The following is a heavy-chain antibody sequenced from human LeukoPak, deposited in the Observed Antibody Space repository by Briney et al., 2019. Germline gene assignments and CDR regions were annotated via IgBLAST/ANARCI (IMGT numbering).Heavy chain of an antibody. D-gene: IGHD4-17*01. Sequence: PGGSLRLSCAASGFTFSSYSMNWVRQAPGKGLEWVSYISSSSSTIYYADSVKGRFTISRDNAKNSLYLQMNSLRAEDTAVYYCARELRNDAFDIWGQGTMVTVSS. V-gene: IGHV3-48*01. CDR1: GFTFSSYS. J-gene: IGHJ3*02. CDR3: ARELRNDAFDI. CDR2: ISSSSSTI.